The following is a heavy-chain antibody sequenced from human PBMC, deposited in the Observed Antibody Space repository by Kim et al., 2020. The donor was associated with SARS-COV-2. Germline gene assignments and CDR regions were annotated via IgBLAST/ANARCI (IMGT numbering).Heavy chain of an antibody. CDR3: ARDVLD. V-gene: IGHV3-7*01. J-gene: IGHJ4*02. Sequence: GGSLRLSCAASGFTFNNFYMTWVRQAPGKGLEWLANITPDGVHPCYADSVKGRFTISRDNARNSVYLELRSLRVEDTALYYCARDVLDWGQGTLVTVSS. CDR1: GFTFNNFY. CDR2: ITPDGVHP.